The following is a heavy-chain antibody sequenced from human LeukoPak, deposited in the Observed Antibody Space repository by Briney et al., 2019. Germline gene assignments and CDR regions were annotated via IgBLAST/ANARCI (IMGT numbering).Heavy chain of an antibody. D-gene: IGHD6-19*01. CDR1: GYIFTNYA. Sequence: ASVKVSCKASGYIFTNYAINWMRQAPGQGLEWMGWITTSTGNPTYAQGFTGRFVFSSDTSVSTAYLQISSLRAEDTAVYYCARDPYAPPSSDLQRFDSWGQGTLVTVSS. J-gene: IGHJ5*01. CDR2: ITTSTGNP. V-gene: IGHV7-4-1*02. CDR3: ARDPYAPPSSDLQRFDS.